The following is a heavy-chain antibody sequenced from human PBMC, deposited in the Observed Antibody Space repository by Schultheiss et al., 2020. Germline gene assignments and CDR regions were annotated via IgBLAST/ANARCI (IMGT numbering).Heavy chain of an antibody. J-gene: IGHJ4*02. CDR2: INSDGRST. Sequence: GGSLRLSCAASGFTFSSYWMHWVRQSPGEGLVWVSRINSDGRSTNYADFVKGRFTISRDNAKSTVYLQMNSLRAGDTALYYCAKDNGWDWGQGTLVTVSS. V-gene: IGHV3-74*01. CDR1: GFTFSSYW. CDR3: AKDNGWD. D-gene: IGHD5-24*01.